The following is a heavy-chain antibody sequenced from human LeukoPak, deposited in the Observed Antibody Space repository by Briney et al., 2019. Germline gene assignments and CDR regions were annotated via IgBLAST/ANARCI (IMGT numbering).Heavy chain of an antibody. J-gene: IGHJ4*02. Sequence: PGGSLRLSCAASGFTFSSYAMSWVRQAPGKGLEWVSAISGSGGSTYYADSVKGRFTISRDNSKNTLYLQMNSLRAEDTAVYYCAKDHSHYYGSGMTFDYWGQGTLVTVSS. V-gene: IGHV3-23*01. D-gene: IGHD3-10*01. CDR3: AKDHSHYYGSGMTFDY. CDR1: GFTFSSYA. CDR2: ISGSGGST.